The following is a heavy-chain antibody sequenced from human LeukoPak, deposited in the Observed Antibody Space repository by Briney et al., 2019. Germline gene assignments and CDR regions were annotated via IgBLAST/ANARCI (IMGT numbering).Heavy chain of an antibody. V-gene: IGHV4-34*01. Sequence: SETLSLTCAVYGGSFSGYYWSWIRQPPGKGLEWIGEINHSGSTNYNPSLKCRVTISVDTSKNQFSLKLSSVTAADTAVYYCARGPYDYVWGSYRLGFDYWGQGTLVTVSS. J-gene: IGHJ4*02. CDR3: ARGPYDYVWGSYRLGFDY. CDR1: GGSFSGYY. CDR2: INHSGST. D-gene: IGHD3-16*02.